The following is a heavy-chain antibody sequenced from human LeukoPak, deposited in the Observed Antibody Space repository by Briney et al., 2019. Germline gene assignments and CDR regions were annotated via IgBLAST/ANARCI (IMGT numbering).Heavy chain of an antibody. J-gene: IGHJ3*02. CDR3: ARSYSNYDPDAFDI. Sequence: SGGSLRLSCAASGFTFSSYSMNWVRQAPGKGLEWVSYISSSSSTIYYADSVKGRFTISRDNAKNSLYLQMNSLRAEDTAVYYCARSYSNYDPDAFDIWGQGTMVTVSS. CDR1: GFTFSSYS. V-gene: IGHV3-48*04. D-gene: IGHD4-11*01. CDR2: ISSSSSTI.